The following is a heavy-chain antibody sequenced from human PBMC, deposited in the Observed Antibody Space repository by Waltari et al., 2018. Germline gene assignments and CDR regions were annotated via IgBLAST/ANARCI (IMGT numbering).Heavy chain of an antibody. CDR3: ARRGGIVTPLDV. D-gene: IGHD1-26*01. Sequence: EVQLVESGGGLAQPGGSLRLSCAASGFSFSSYDMMWVRQAPGKGLESVSYISSGITIYYADSGKGRFTISRDNARNSLFLQMTSLRVEDTAVYYCARRGGIVTPLDVWGKGTTVTVSS. CDR1: GFSFSSYD. V-gene: IGHV3-48*03. J-gene: IGHJ6*03. CDR2: ISSGITI.